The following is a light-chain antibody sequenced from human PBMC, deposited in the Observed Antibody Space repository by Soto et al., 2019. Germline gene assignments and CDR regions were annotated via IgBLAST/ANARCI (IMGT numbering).Light chain of an antibody. CDR1: SSDVGGYNY. V-gene: IGLV2-8*01. J-gene: IGLJ2*01. CDR3: SSYAGSNNVV. Sequence: QSVLTQPPSASGSPGQSVTISCTGTSSDVGGYNYVSWYQQHPGKAPKFMIYEVSKRPSGVPDRFSGSKSGNTASLTVSGLQAEDEADYYCSSYAGSNNVVFGGGTKLTVL. CDR2: EVS.